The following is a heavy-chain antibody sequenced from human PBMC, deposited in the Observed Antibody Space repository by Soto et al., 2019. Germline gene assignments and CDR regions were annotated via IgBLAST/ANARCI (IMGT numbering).Heavy chain of an antibody. CDR2: ISYDGSNK. CDR3: ARDHVVVAATFRASYYGMDV. J-gene: IGHJ6*02. CDR1: GFTFSSYA. V-gene: IGHV3-30-3*01. Sequence: QVQLVESGGGVVQPGRSLRLSCAASGFTFSSYAMHWVRQAPGKGLEWVAVISYDGSNKYYAASVKGRFTSSRENSKNPLYPQMNKLRAEDTAVYYCARDHVVVAATFRASYYGMDVWGQGTTVTVSS. D-gene: IGHD2-15*01.